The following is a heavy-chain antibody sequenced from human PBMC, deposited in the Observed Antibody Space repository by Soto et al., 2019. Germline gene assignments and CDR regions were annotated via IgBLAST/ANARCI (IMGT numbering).Heavy chain of an antibody. D-gene: IGHD6-13*01. CDR2: ISWYSGSI. CDR3: ARDHIAAAGMMGIYYYYGMDV. CDR1: GFALDDYA. Sequence: GGSLRLSCEVYGFALDDYAIHWVRQAPGKGLEWVSGISWYSGSIGYADSVKGRFTISRDNAKNSLYLQMNSLRAEDTAVYYCARDHIAAAGMMGIYYYYGMDVWGQGTTVTVS. V-gene: IGHV3-9*01. J-gene: IGHJ6*02.